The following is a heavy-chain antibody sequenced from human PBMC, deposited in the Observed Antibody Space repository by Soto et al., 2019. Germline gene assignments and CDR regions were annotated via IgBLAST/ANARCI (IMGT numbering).Heavy chain of an antibody. D-gene: IGHD1-26*01. CDR2: ISGNGGST. V-gene: IGHV3-23*01. CDR3: VKAQNSGGYGSPYYFDY. J-gene: IGHJ4*02. CDR1: GFTFSFFA. Sequence: GGSLRLSCAASGFTFSFFAMSWVRQAPGKGLEWVSGISGNGGSTFYADSVRGRFTISRDNSKNTLYVQMNSLRAEDTAIYYCVKAQNSGGYGSPYYFDYWGQGTLVTVSS.